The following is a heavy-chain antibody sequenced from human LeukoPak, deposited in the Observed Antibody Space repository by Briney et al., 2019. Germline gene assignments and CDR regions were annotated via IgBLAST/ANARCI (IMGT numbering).Heavy chain of an antibody. D-gene: IGHD3-10*01. J-gene: IGHJ5*02. CDR3: ARDRELGWFDP. V-gene: IGHV1-69*01. CDR2: IIPIFGTA. CDR1: GGTFSSYA. Sequence: SVKVSCKASGGTFSSYAISWVRQAPGQGLEWMGGIIPIFGTANYAQKFQGRATITADESTSTAYMELSSLRSEDTAVYYCARDRELGWFDPWGQGTLVTVSS.